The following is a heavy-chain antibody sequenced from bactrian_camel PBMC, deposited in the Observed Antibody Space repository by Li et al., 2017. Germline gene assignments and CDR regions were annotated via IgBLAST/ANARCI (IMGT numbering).Heavy chain of an antibody. CDR2: VDSKGVT. D-gene: IGHD3*01. Sequence: VQLVESGGGSVQVGGSLRLSCAVSGWTYRRYWMAWFRQSPGRQREMVATVDSKGVTKVAGSVKGRFTLSKDNAKNVLTLRMDNLKPEDTALYTCAAEDQAPWDMGWICNYNSWGQGTQVTVS. J-gene: IGHJ4*01. CDR1: GWTYRRYW. V-gene: IGHV3S53*01. CDR3: AAEDQAPWDMGWICNYNS.